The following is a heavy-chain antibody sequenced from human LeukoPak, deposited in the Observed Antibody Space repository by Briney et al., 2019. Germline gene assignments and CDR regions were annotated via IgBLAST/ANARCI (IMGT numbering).Heavy chain of an antibody. J-gene: IGHJ1*01. D-gene: IGHD2-15*01. CDR1: GFTFSDYY. CDR3: ASGYCSGGHCYSVYFQH. V-gene: IGHV3-53*01. Sequence: PGGSLRLSCAASGFTFSDYYMSWIRQAPGKGLEWVSVIYSGGNTYYADSVKGRFTISRDNSKNTLYLQMNSLRAEDTAVYYCASGYCSGGHCYSVYFQHWGQGTLVTVSS. CDR2: IYSGGNT.